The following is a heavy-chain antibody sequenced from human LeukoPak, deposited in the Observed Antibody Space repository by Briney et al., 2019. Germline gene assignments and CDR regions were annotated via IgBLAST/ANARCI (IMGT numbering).Heavy chain of an antibody. J-gene: IGHJ4*02. CDR2: ISASGGST. D-gene: IGHD6-19*01. CDR3: AKHPPYSSGWYYFDY. V-gene: IGHV3-23*01. CDR1: GFTFSTYA. Sequence: GGSLRLSCAASGFTFSTYAMSWVRQAPGKGLEWVSAISASGGSTYYADSVKGRFTISRGNSKNTMYLQMNSLRAEDTAVYYCAKHPPYSSGWYYFDYWGQGTLVTVSA.